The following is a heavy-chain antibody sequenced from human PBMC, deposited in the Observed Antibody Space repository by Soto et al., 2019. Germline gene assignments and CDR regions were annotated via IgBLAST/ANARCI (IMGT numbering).Heavy chain of an antibody. CDR2: ISATGGNT. J-gene: IGHJ4*02. V-gene: IGHV3-23*01. CDR1: GFTFSRFA. D-gene: IGHD3-22*01. Sequence: EVQLLESGGGLVQPGGSLRLSCAASGFTFSRFAMSWVRQAPGKGLDWVSGISATGGNTFYGDSVKGRFTISRDNPKSTLYLQMNSLRAEDTAVYYCAKDWRLWYHDSSGSEAGWGQGTLVTVSS. CDR3: AKDWRLWYHDSSGSEAG.